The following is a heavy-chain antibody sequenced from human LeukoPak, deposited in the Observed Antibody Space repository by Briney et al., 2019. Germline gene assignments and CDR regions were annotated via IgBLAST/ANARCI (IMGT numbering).Heavy chain of an antibody. Sequence: PSEPLSLTCAVYGGSFSGYYWSWIRQPPGKGLEWIGEINHSGSTNYNPSLKSRVTISVDTSKNQFSLKLSSVTAADTAVYYCARAARRGFDYWGQGTLVTVSS. CDR1: GGSFSGYY. CDR3: ARAARRGFDY. D-gene: IGHD6-6*01. CDR2: INHSGST. V-gene: IGHV4-34*01. J-gene: IGHJ4*02.